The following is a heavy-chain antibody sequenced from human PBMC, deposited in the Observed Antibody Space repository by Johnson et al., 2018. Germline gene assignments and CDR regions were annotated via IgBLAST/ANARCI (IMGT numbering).Heavy chain of an antibody. CDR2: ISYDGSNK. CDR1: GFTFSSYG. Sequence: QVQLVQSGGGVVQPGRSLRLSCAASGFTFSSYGMHWVRQAPGKGLEWVAVISYDGSNKYYADPVKGRFTISRDNSKNTLYLQMNSLRAEDTAVYYCAKVPYSSSSHPQHWGQGTLVTVSS. D-gene: IGHD6-6*01. V-gene: IGHV3-30*18. CDR3: AKVPYSSSSHPQH. J-gene: IGHJ1*01.